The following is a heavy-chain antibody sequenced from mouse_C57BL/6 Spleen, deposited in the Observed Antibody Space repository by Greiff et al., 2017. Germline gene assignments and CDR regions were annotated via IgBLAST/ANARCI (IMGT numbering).Heavy chain of an antibody. CDR3: TRGYGIYYYAMDY. Sequence: EVMLVESGEGLVKPGGSLKLSCAASGFTFSSYAMSWVRQTPEKRLEWVAYISSGGDYIYYADTVKGRFTISRDNARNTLYLQMSSLKSEDTAMYYCTRGYGIYYYAMDYWGQGTSVTVSS. J-gene: IGHJ4*01. CDR2: ISSGGDYI. D-gene: IGHD2-1*01. CDR1: GFTFSSYA. V-gene: IGHV5-9-1*02.